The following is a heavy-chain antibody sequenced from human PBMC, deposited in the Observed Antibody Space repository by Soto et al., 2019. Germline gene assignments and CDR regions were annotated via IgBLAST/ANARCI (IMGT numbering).Heavy chain of an antibody. V-gene: IGHV1-18*01. D-gene: IGHD6-13*01. Sequence: QVQLVQSGAEVKKPGASVKVSCKASGYTFTSYGISWVRQAPGQGLEWMGWISAYNGNTNYAQKLQVRVTMTTDTSTSTAYMELRSLRSDDTAVYYCASTPNYSSSWYGWFDPWGQGTLVTVSS. CDR1: GYTFTSYG. CDR3: ASTPNYSSSWYGWFDP. CDR2: ISAYNGNT. J-gene: IGHJ5*02.